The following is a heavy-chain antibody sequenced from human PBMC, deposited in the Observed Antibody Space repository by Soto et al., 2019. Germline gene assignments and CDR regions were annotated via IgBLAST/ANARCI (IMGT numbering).Heavy chain of an antibody. CDR3: AREWDNKSEHSSGWYDDF. Sequence: QVQLVQSGAEVKKPGASVKVSCKASGYTFSIYGISWVRQAPGQGLEWMGWISGYSGHTYYAQKFQGRVTMTTDTSTNTVYMELRSLRSDDTAVYYCAREWDNKSEHSSGWYDDFWGQGTLVTVSS. CDR2: ISGYSGHT. D-gene: IGHD6-19*01. V-gene: IGHV1-18*01. CDR1: GYTFSIYG. J-gene: IGHJ4*02.